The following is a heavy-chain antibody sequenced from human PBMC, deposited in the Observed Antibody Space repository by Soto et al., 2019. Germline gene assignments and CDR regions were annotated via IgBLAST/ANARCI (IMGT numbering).Heavy chain of an antibody. Sequence: EVQLLESGGGLVQPGGSLRLSCAASGFTFSSYAMSWVRQAPGKGLEWVSAISGSGGSTYYADSVKGRFTISRDNSKNTLYLQMNSLRAEDMAVYYCAKDFARLAYRPGRYSGTQAKDWGQGTLVTVSS. CDR2: ISGSGGST. CDR3: AKDFARLAYRPGRYSGTQAKD. J-gene: IGHJ4*02. CDR1: GFTFSSYA. V-gene: IGHV3-23*01. D-gene: IGHD1-26*01.